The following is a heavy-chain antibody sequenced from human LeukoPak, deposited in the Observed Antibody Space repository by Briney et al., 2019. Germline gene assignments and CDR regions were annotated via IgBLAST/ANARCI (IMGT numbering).Heavy chain of an antibody. CDR3: ARTMLLAARPFDY. V-gene: IGHV7-4-1*02. D-gene: IGHD6-6*01. Sequence: ASVKVSCKASGYTFTSYAMNWVRQAPGQGLEWMGWINTNTGNPTYAQGFTGRFVFSLDTSFSTAYLQISSLQAEDTAVYYCARTMLLAARPFDYWGQGTLVTVSS. CDR2: INTNTGNP. CDR1: GYTFTSYA. J-gene: IGHJ4*02.